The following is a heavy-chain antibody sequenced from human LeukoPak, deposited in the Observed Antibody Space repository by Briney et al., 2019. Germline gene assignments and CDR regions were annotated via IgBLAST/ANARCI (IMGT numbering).Heavy chain of an antibody. CDR2: INHSGST. D-gene: IGHD3-10*01. V-gene: IGHV4-34*01. CDR3: AIEWAYYYGSGSRPFDP. Sequence: SETLSLTCAVYGGSFSGYYWSWIRQPPGKGLEWFGEINHSGSTNYNPSLKSRVTILVDTSKNQFSLKLSSVTAADTAVYYCAIEWAYYYGSGSRPFDPWGQGTLVTVSS. CDR1: GGSFSGYY. J-gene: IGHJ5*02.